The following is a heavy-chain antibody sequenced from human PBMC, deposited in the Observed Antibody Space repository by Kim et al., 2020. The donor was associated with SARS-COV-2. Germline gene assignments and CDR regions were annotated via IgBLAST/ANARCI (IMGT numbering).Heavy chain of an antibody. D-gene: IGHD2-21*02. J-gene: IGHJ3*02. CDR3: ARRVVTTDAFDI. Sequence: YHNPSLKSRVTISVDTSKNQFSLKLSSVTAADTAVYYCARRVVTTDAFDIWGQGTMVTVSS. V-gene: IGHV4-39*01.